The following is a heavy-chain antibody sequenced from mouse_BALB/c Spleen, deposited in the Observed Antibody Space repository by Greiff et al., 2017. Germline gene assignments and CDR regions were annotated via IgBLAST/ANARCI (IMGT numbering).Heavy chain of an antibody. CDR3: ARGGYSHDWFAY. V-gene: IGHV5-17*02. CDR2: ISSGSSTI. Sequence: EVQGVASGGGLVQPGGSRKLSCAASGFTFSSFGMHWVRQAPEKGLEWVAYISSGSSTIYYADTVKGRFTISRDNPKNTLFLQMTSLRSEDTAMYYCARGGYSHDWFAYWGQGTLVTVSA. J-gene: IGHJ3*01. D-gene: IGHD3-1*01. CDR1: GFTFSSFG.